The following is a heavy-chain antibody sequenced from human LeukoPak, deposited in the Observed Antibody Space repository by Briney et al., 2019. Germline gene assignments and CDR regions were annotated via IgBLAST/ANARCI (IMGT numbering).Heavy chain of an antibody. CDR1: GFTFSSYG. CDR2: IWYDGSNK. D-gene: IGHD6-13*01. V-gene: IGHV3-33*01. J-gene: IGHJ5*02. Sequence: GGSLRLSCAASGFTFSSYGMHWVRQAPGKGLEWVAFIWYDGSNKYYAGSVKGRFTISRDNSKNTLYLQMNSLRAEDTAVYYCARKAAAGTGSWFDPWGQGTLVTVSS. CDR3: ARKAAAGTGSWFDP.